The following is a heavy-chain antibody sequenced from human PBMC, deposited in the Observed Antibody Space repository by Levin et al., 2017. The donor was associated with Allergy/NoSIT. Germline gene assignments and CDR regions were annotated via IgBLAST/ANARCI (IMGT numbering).Heavy chain of an antibody. Sequence: GESLKISCAASGFTFSGSAMHWVRQASGKGLEWVGRIRSKANSYATAYAASVKGRFTISRDDSKNTAYLQMNSLKTEDTAVYYCTREGSSWYENWFDPWGQGTLVTVSS. J-gene: IGHJ5*02. D-gene: IGHD6-13*01. CDR1: GFTFSGSA. CDR2: IRSKANSYAT. CDR3: TREGSSWYENWFDP. V-gene: IGHV3-73*01.